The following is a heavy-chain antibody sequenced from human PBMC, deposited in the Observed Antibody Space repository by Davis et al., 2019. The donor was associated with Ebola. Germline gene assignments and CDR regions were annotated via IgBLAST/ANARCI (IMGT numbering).Heavy chain of an antibody. V-gene: IGHV4-30-4*01. D-gene: IGHD3-3*01. CDR1: GDSISSSVYY. CDR2: INYRATT. CDR3: ARDHYDFWSGYNYYGMDV. Sequence: MPSETLSLTCTVSGDSISSSVYYWTWIRQSPGKGLEWIGNINYRATTYYNPSLGGRVSISVDTSKNQFSLRVTSVTVADTAVYYCARDHYDFWSGYNYYGMDVWGQGTTVTVS. J-gene: IGHJ6*02.